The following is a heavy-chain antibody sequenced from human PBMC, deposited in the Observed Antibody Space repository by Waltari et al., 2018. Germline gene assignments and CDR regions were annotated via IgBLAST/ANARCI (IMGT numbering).Heavy chain of an antibody. Sequence: QLQLQESGPGLVKPSETLSLTCTVSGGSISSSSYYWCWIRQPPGKGLEWIGSIYYSGSTYYNPSLKSRVTISVDTSKNQFSLKLSSVTAADTAVYYCAREAAAGTNYFDYWGQGTLVTVSS. CDR1: GGSISSSSYY. CDR3: AREAAAGTNYFDY. J-gene: IGHJ4*02. V-gene: IGHV4-39*07. CDR2: IYYSGST. D-gene: IGHD6-13*01.